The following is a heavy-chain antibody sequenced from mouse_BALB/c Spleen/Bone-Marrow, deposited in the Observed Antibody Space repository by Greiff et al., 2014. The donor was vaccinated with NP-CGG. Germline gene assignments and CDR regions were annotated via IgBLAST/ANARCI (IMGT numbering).Heavy chain of an antibody. CDR3: ARDYSGYFDF. V-gene: IGHV7-3*02. J-gene: IGHJ2*01. CDR1: GFTFTDYF. CDR2: IRNKANGYTT. Sequence: EVQQVESGGGLVQPGGSLRLSCTTSGFTFTDYFMTWVRQPPGKALEWLGFIRNKANGYTTEYNPSVKGRFTISRDTSQGILYLQMNTLRAEDSAIYFCARDYSGYFDFWGQGTTLTVSS. D-gene: IGHD5-1*01.